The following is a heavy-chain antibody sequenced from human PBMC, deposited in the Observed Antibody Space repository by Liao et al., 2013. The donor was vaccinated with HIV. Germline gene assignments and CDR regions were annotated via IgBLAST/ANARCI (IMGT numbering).Heavy chain of an antibody. CDR1: GGSISSSSYY. V-gene: IGHV4-61*02. Sequence: QMQLQESGPGLVKPSETLSLTCTVSGGSISSSSYYWGWIRQPAGKGLEWIGRMFNSGTTNYNPSFKSRVTISVDTSKNQFSLNLNSVTAADTAVYYCARGYAYWYFDLWGRGTLVTVSS. CDR2: MFNSGTT. D-gene: IGHD5-18*01. CDR3: ARGYAYWYFDL. J-gene: IGHJ2*01.